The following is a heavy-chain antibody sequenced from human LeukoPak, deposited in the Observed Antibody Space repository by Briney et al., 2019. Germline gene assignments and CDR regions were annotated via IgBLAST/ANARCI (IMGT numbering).Heavy chain of an antibody. V-gene: IGHV3-9*01. CDR1: GFTFDDYA. CDR2: ISWNSGSI. J-gene: IGHJ4*02. D-gene: IGHD3-22*01. CDR3: AKDSSGYSDYFDY. Sequence: PGGSLRLSCAASGFTFDDYAMHWVRQAPGKGLEWVSGISWNSGSIGYADSVKGRFTISRDNAKNSLYLQMNSLRAEDTAVYYCAKDSSGYSDYFDYWGQGTLVTVSS.